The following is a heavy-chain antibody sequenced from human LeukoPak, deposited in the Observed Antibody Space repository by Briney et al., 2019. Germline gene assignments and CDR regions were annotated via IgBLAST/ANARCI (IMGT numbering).Heavy chain of an antibody. CDR2: MNPNSGNT. D-gene: IGHD6-19*01. CDR3: ARGPFTSGARYFDY. Sequence: ASVKVSCKASGYTFTSYDINWVRQATGQGLEWMGWMNPNSGNTGYTQKFQGRVTITRNTSISTAYMELSSLRSEDTAVYYCARGPFTSGARYFDYWGQGTLVTVSS. CDR1: GYTFTSYD. V-gene: IGHV1-8*01. J-gene: IGHJ4*02.